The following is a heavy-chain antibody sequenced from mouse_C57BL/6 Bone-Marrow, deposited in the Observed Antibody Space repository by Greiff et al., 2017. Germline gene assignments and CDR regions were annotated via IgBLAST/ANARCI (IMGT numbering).Heavy chain of an antibody. CDR2: INPYNGGT. V-gene: IGHV1-19*01. D-gene: IGHD1-1*01. CDR1: GYTFTDYY. J-gene: IGHJ2*01. Sequence: EVQLQQSGPVLVKPGASVKMSCKASGYTFTDYYMNWVQQSHGKSLEWIGVINPYNGGTSYNQKFKGKATLTVDKSSSTAYMELNSLTSEDSAVYYCARLLLRVDYWGQGTTLTVSS. CDR3: ARLLLRVDY.